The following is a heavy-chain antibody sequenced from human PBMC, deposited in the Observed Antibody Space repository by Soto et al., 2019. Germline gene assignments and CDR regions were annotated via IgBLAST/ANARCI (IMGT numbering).Heavy chain of an antibody. J-gene: IGHJ4*02. CDR3: DRQEYITTWYLNY. CDR2: ISGSGGAT. V-gene: IGHV3-23*01. D-gene: IGHD6-13*01. Sequence: EVQLLESGGGVVQPGGSLRLSCAASGFTFSAYAMSWVRQAPGKGLEWVSVISGSGGATYYADSVKGRFTISRDNSKNTLYLEMNSLRAEDTAVYYCDRQEYITTWYLNYWGQGTL. CDR1: GFTFSAYA.